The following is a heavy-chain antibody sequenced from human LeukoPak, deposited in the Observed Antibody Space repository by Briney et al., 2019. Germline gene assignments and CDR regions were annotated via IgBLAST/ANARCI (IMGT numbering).Heavy chain of an antibody. Sequence: GASVKVSCKASGYTFTSYGISWVRQAPGQGLEWMGWISAYNGNTNYAQKLQGRVTMTRNTSISTAYMELSSLRSEDTAVYYCASKNEGGAFDIWGQGTMVTVSS. J-gene: IGHJ3*02. V-gene: IGHV1-18*01. D-gene: IGHD1-1*01. CDR3: ASKNEGGAFDI. CDR2: ISAYNGNT. CDR1: GYTFTSYG.